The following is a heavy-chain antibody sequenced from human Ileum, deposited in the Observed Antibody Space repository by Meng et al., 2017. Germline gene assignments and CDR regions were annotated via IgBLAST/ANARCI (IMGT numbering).Heavy chain of an antibody. D-gene: IGHD4-23*01. CDR3: GRGYTVEDAGAINAGY. J-gene: IGHJ4*02. V-gene: IGHV1-2*06. CDR2: FNAKSGGT. CDR1: GYVFTGYY. Sequence: HLVESGAQVKSEGAKSEVSCKASGYVFTGYYMHWVSPCLGQAPEWRRRFNAKSGGTNDAKNFQRRVTMTSNMSINTVNMELSRLRSDVTAVDYGGRGYTVEDAGAINAGYWGQGTLVTVSS.